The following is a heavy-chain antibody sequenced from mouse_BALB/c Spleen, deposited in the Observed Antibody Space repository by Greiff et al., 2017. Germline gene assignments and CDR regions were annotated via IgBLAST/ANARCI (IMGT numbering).Heavy chain of an antibody. D-gene: IGHD2-4*01. CDR2: ISSGGGNT. J-gene: IGHJ1*01. CDR3: ARYYDYDWYFDV. CDR1: GFTFSSYT. Sequence: DVKLVESGGGLVKPGGSLKLSCAASGFTFSSYTMSWVRQTPEKRLEWVATISSGGGNTYYPDSVKGRFTISRDNAKNNLYLQMSSLRSEDTALYHCARYYDYDWYFDVWGAGTTVTVSS. V-gene: IGHV5-9*03.